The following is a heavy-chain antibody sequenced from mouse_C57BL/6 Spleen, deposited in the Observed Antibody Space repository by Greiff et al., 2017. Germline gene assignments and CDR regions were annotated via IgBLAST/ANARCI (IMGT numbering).Heavy chain of an antibody. V-gene: IGHV1-82*01. CDR3: AYGNYDAMDY. CDR1: GYAFSSSW. CDR2: IYPGDGDT. D-gene: IGHD2-1*01. Sequence: QVQLQQSGPELVKPGASVKISCKASGYAFSSSWMNWVKQRPGQGLEWIGRIYPGDGDTNYNGKFKGKATLTADKSSSTAYMQLSSLTSEDSAVYFCAYGNYDAMDYWGQGTSVTVSS. J-gene: IGHJ4*01.